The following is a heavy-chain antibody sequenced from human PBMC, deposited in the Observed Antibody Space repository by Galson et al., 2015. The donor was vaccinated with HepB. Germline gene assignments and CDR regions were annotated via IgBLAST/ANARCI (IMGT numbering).Heavy chain of an antibody. CDR1: GYTLTSYG. J-gene: IGHJ4*02. CDR3: ARDLKRGVGATTPVDY. V-gene: IGHV1-18*01. CDR2: ISAYNGNT. D-gene: IGHD1-26*01. Sequence: SVKVSCKASGYTLTSYGISWVRQAPGQGLEWMGWISAYNGNTNYAQKLQGRVTMTTDTSTSTAYMELRSLRSDDTAVYYCARDLKRGVGATTPVDYWGQGTLVTVSS.